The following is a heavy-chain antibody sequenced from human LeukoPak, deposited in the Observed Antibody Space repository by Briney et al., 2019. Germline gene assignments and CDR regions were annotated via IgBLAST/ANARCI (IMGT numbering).Heavy chain of an antibody. V-gene: IGHV3-23*01. Sequence: GGSLRLSCAASGFTFSSYAMSWVRQAPGKGLEWVSGIRDSGTSTYYADSVKGRFTISRDNSKNTLYLQMNSLRAEDTAVYYCAKRPRGNYLDPFDYWGQGTLVTVSS. CDR3: AKRPRGNYLDPFDY. D-gene: IGHD3-10*01. CDR1: GFTFSSYA. J-gene: IGHJ4*02. CDR2: IRDSGTST.